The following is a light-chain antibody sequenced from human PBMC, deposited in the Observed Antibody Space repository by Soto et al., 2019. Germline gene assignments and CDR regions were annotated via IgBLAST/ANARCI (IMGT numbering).Light chain of an antibody. CDR1: QSISSW. V-gene: IGKV1-5*01. CDR2: DAS. J-gene: IGKJ1*01. Sequence: DIQMTQSPSTLSASVGDRVTITCRASQSISSWLAWYQQKPGKAPKLLIYDASSLESGVPSRFSGSGSGTEFTLTIRSLQPDDFATYSCQQYNSYSFGQGTKVEIK. CDR3: QQYNSYS.